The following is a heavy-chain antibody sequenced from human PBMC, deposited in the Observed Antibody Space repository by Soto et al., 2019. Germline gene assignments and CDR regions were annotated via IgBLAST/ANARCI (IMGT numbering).Heavy chain of an antibody. CDR1: GFPFISYA. CDR2: ISGGGESA. J-gene: IGHJ4*02. Sequence: GGSLRLSCAASGFPFISYAMSWVRQAPGKGLEWVSSISGGGESAFYADSVKGRFSISRDNSKNTLHLQMHSLRADDTAVYYCAREASTSWLYYFDYWGQRTLVTVSS. V-gene: IGHV3-23*01. D-gene: IGHD6-13*01. CDR3: AREASTSWLYYFDY.